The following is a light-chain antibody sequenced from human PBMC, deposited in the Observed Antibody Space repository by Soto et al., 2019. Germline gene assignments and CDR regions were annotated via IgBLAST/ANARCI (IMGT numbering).Light chain of an antibody. CDR3: QQSYNSLLLT. Sequence: EIVLTQSPATLSLSPGERATLSCRASQSVSSYLAWYQQKPGQAPRLLIYDASNRATGIPARFSGSGSGTDFTLTISSLQPEDFATYYCQQSYNSLLLTFGGGTKVE. V-gene: IGKV3-11*01. CDR2: DAS. CDR1: QSVSSY. J-gene: IGKJ4*01.